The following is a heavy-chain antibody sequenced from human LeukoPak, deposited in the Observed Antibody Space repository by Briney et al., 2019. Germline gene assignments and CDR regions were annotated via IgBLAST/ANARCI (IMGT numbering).Heavy chain of an antibody. Sequence: PGGSLRLSCAASGFTCSSYGMHWVRQAPGKGLEWVAFIRYDGSNKYYADSVKGRFTISRDNSKNTLYLQMNSLRAEDTAVYYCAKDGGEYYDSSGYSFDYWGQGTLVTVSS. V-gene: IGHV3-30*02. CDR3: AKDGGEYYDSSGYSFDY. D-gene: IGHD3-22*01. CDR1: GFTCSSYG. J-gene: IGHJ4*02. CDR2: IRYDGSNK.